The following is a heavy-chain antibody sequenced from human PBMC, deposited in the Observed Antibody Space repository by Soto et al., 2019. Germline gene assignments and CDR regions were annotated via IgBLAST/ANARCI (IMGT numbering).Heavy chain of an antibody. CDR3: ARDRQRYFDWHDDY. Sequence: GGSLRLSCAASGFTFSSYSMNWVRQAPGKGLEWVSYISSSSSTIYYADSVKGRFTISRDNAKNSLYLQMNSLRAEDTAVYYCARDRQRYFDWHDDYWGQGTLVTVSS. J-gene: IGHJ4*02. CDR1: GFTFSSYS. CDR2: ISSSSSTI. D-gene: IGHD3-9*01. V-gene: IGHV3-48*01.